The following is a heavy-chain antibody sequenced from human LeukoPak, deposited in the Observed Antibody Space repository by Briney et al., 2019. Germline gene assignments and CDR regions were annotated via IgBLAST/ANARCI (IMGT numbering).Heavy chain of an antibody. J-gene: IGHJ3*01. CDR1: GFTFSNAW. CDR3: TSASVTMDRGVINPDAFDV. Sequence: GGSLRLSCAASGFTFSNAWMSWVRQAPGKGLEWVGRIMSKTDGGTTAYAAPVKGRFTISRDDSKNTLYLQMKGLETEDTAVYYCTSASVTMDRGVINPDAFDVWGLGTMVIVSS. D-gene: IGHD3-10*01. V-gene: IGHV3-15*01. CDR2: IMSKTDGGTT.